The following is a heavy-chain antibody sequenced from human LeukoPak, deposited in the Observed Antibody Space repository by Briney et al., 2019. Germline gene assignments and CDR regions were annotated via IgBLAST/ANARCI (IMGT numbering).Heavy chain of an antibody. Sequence: PSETLSLTCAVYGGSFSGYYWSWIRQPPGKGLEWIGEINHSGSTNYNPSLKSRVTISVDTSKNQFSLKLSSVTAAGTAVYYCARGPRYYYDSSGYYSNFQHWGQGTLVTVSS. CDR1: GGSFSGYY. CDR3: ARGPRYYYDSSGYYSNFQH. V-gene: IGHV4-34*01. D-gene: IGHD3-22*01. J-gene: IGHJ1*01. CDR2: INHSGST.